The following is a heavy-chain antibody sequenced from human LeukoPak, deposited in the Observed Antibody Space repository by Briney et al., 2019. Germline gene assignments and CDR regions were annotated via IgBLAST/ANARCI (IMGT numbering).Heavy chain of an antibody. V-gene: IGHV1-2*02. CDR1: GYSFTGYY. D-gene: IGHD6-6*01. CDR2: INPNSGGT. CDR3: ARKSAARRTSEFDY. Sequence: ASVKVSCKASGYSFTGYYMYWVRQAPGQGLEWMGWINPNSGGTNYAQKFQGRVTMTRGTSISTAYMELSSLGSDDTAVFYCARKSAARRTSEFDYWGQGTPVTVSS. J-gene: IGHJ4*02.